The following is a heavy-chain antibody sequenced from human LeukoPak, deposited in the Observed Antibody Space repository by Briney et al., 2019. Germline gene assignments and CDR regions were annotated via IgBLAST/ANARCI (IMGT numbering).Heavy chain of an antibody. CDR3: ARDYSSGWFGNDY. V-gene: IGHV1-8*01. D-gene: IGHD6-19*01. CDR2: MNPNSGAT. Sequence: GASVKVSCKASGYTFTSYDINWLRQATGQGPEWMGWMNPNSGATGYAQKFQGRVTMTTDTSTSTAYMELRSLRSDDTAVYYCARDYSSGWFGNDYWGQGTLVTVSS. J-gene: IGHJ4*02. CDR1: GYTFTSYD.